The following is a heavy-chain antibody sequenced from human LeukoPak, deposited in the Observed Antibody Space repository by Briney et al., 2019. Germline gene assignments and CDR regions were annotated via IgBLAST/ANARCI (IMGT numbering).Heavy chain of an antibody. D-gene: IGHD6-13*01. CDR3: ARDRVAAAGTPGAEYFQH. CDR2: ISSSSSTV. CDR1: GFTFSDYS. V-gene: IGHV3-48*02. Sequence: GGSLRLSCAASGFTFSDYSMNWVRQAPGKGLEWVSYISSSSSTVYYADSVKGRFTISRDNAKNSLYLQMNSLRDEDTAVYYCARDRVAAAGTPGAEYFQHWGQGTLVTVSS. J-gene: IGHJ1*01.